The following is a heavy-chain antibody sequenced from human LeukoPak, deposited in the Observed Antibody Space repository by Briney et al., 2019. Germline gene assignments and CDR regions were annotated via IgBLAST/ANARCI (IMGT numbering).Heavy chain of an antibody. D-gene: IGHD6-19*01. J-gene: IGHJ4*02. V-gene: IGHV4-39*01. CDR2: ILYLGST. CDR3: ARAVTGPYYFDS. Sequence: PSETLSLTCAVSGGSISSTSSYWDWIRQPPGKGLEWIGSILYLGSTYYNPSLKSRVTLSVDTSKNQFSLNLTSVTAADTAVYYCARAVTGPYYFDSWGQGTLVTVSS. CDR1: GGSISSTSSY.